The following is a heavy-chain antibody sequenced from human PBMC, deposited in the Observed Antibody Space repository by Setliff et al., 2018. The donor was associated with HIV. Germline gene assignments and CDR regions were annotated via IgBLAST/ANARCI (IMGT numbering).Heavy chain of an antibody. D-gene: IGHD5-18*01. CDR3: ARDSGGYNYGFAVGSFDY. Sequence: PSETLSLTCTVSSDSIRFYYWTWIRQPPGKGLEWIGNIYYTGSTNYNPSLKSRITISIDTSKSQSSLRLTSVAAADTAVYYCARDSGGYNYGFAVGSFDYWGQGALVTVSS. CDR2: IYYTGST. J-gene: IGHJ4*02. V-gene: IGHV4-59*01. CDR1: SDSIRFYY.